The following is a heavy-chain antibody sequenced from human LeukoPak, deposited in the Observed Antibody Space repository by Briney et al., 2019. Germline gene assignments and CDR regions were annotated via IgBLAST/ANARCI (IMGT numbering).Heavy chain of an antibody. V-gene: IGHV6-1*01. CDR3: ARAYGDGFYFAY. Sequence: SQTLSLTCAISGDSVSSNSAAWNWIRQSPSRGLEWLGRTYYRSKWYNDYAVSVKSRMTINPDTSKNQFSLQVKSVTPEDTAVYYCARAYGDGFYFAYGGQGTLVTVSS. D-gene: IGHD4-17*01. CDR2: TYYRSKWYN. J-gene: IGHJ4*02. CDR1: GDSVSSNSAA.